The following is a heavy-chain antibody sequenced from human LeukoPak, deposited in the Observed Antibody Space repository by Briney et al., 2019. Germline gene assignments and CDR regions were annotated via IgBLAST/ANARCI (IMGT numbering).Heavy chain of an antibody. CDR3: ARAVLRWELPRAGD. CDR1: GFTFSSYA. V-gene: IGHV3-30-3*01. Sequence: GGSLRLSCAASGFTFSSYAMHWVRQAPGKGLEWVAVISYDGSNKYYADSVKGRFTISRDNSKNTLYLQMNSLRAEDTAVYYCARAVLRWELPRAGDWGQGTLVTVSS. CDR2: ISYDGSNK. J-gene: IGHJ4*02. D-gene: IGHD1-26*01.